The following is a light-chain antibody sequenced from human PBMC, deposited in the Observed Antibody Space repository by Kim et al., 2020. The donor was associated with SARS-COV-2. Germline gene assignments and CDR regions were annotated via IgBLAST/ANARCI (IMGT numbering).Light chain of an antibody. V-gene: IGKV1-16*02. CDR3: QQYNSYPLT. CDR2: AAS. CDR1: QGISSY. Sequence: ASVGDRVTITCRASQGISSYLAWYQQKPGKAPKSLIYAASNLQSGVPSKFSGSGSGTDFTLTISSLQPEDFATYYCQQYNSYPLTFGEGTKVDIK. J-gene: IGKJ4*02.